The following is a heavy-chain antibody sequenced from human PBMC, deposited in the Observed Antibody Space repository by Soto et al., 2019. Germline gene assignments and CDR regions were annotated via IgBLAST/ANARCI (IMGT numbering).Heavy chain of an antibody. CDR1: GYTFTSYG. V-gene: IGHV1-18*01. D-gene: IGHD2-15*01. Sequence: GASVKVSCKASGYTFTSYGISWVRQAPGQGLEWMGWISAYNGNTNYAQKLQGRVTTTTDTSTSTAYMELRSLRSDDTAVYYCARDLDIVVVVAATESLDAFDIWGQGTMVT. CDR3: ARDLDIVVVVAATESLDAFDI. CDR2: ISAYNGNT. J-gene: IGHJ3*02.